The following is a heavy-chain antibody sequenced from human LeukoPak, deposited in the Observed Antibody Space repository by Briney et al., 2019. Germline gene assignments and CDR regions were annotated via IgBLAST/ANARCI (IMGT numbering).Heavy chain of an antibody. V-gene: IGHV3-21*01. D-gene: IGHD5-24*01. CDR1: GFPFSIHS. CDR3: ARDFRTQLDGYSPPYHFDY. Sequence: GGSLRLSCAASGFPFSIHSMSWVRQAPGKGLEWVSSIDSSSTHIYYADSMKGRFTISRDNAKNSLFLQMNSLRAEDTAVYYCARDFRTQLDGYSPPYHFDYWGQGALATVSS. CDR2: IDSSSTHI. J-gene: IGHJ4*02.